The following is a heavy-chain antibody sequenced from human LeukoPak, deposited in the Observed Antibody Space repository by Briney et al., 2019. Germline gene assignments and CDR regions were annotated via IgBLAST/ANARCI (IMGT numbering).Heavy chain of an antibody. CDR3: ARAIAAAGSDWFDP. CDR1: GGSISSGGYY. D-gene: IGHD6-13*01. CDR2: IYYSGST. Sequence: SETLSLTCTVSGGSISSGGYYWSWIRQHPGKGLEWIGYIYYSGSTYYNPSLRSRVTISVDTSKNQFSLKLSSVTAADTAVCYCARAIAAAGSDWFDPWGQGTLVTVSS. V-gene: IGHV4-31*03. J-gene: IGHJ5*02.